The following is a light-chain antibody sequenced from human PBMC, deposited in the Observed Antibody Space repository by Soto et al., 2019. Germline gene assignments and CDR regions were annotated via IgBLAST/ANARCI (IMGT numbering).Light chain of an antibody. Sequence: QSVLIQPPSVSGSPGQSVTISCTGTSSDVGSYNRVSWYQQPPGTAPKLMIYEVSNRPSGVPDRFSGSKSGNTASLTISGLQAEDEADYYCSSYKSSSTYVFGTGTKVTVL. CDR3: SSYKSSSTYV. CDR2: EVS. J-gene: IGLJ1*01. CDR1: SSDVGSYNR. V-gene: IGLV2-18*02.